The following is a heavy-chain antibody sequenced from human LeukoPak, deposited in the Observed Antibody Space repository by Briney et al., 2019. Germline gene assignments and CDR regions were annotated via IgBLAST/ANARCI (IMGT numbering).Heavy chain of an antibody. D-gene: IGHD4-11*01. J-gene: IGHJ6*03. CDR3: AKDKAVTTVFYYYMHV. CDR2: LCWIIGSI. CDR1: GFTFDDYA. Sequence: GGSLRLSCAASGFTFDDYAMHWVRQAPGKGLEWVSGLCWIIGSIGYADSVKGRFTISRDNAKNSLYLQMNSLRAEHTAVYYCAKDKAVTTVFYYYMHVWGKGTTDTVSS. V-gene: IGHV3-9*01.